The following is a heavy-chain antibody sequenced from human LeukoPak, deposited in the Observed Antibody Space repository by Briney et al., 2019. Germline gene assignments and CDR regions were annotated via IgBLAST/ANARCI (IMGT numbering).Heavy chain of an antibody. V-gene: IGHV3-30*04. D-gene: IGHD5-18*01. Sequence: GGSLRLSCAASGFTFSSYEMNWVRQAPGKGLEWVAVISYDGSNKYYADSVKGRFTISRDNSKNTLYLQMNSLRAEDTAVYYCARMDTAMVKPFDYWGQGTLVTVSS. J-gene: IGHJ4*02. CDR1: GFTFSSYE. CDR3: ARMDTAMVKPFDY. CDR2: ISYDGSNK.